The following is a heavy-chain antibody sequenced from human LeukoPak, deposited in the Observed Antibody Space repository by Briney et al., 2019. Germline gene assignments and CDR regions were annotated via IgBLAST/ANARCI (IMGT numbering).Heavy chain of an antibody. CDR2: ISGSDGRT. CDR1: GFTFSTYA. Sequence: GGSLRLSCVASGFTFSTYAMSWVRQAPGKGLEWVSAISGSDGRTYYADSVKGRFTISRDNSKNTLYLQMNSLRAEDTAVYYCTRDRERYSDSSGYYNYWGQGTPVTVSS. V-gene: IGHV3-23*01. CDR3: TRDRERYSDSSGYYNY. D-gene: IGHD3-22*01. J-gene: IGHJ4*02.